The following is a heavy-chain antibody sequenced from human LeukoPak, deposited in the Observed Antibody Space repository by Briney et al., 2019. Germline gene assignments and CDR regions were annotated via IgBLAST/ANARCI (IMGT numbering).Heavy chain of an antibody. CDR3: ARVPTNDYVWGSYRPFDY. D-gene: IGHD3-16*02. CDR1: GGSFSGYY. CDR2: INHSGST. V-gene: IGHV4-34*01. Sequence: SETLSLTCAVYGGSFSGYYWSWIRQPPGKGLEWIGEINHSGSTNYNPSLKSRVTISVDTSKNQFSLKLSSVTAADTAVYYCARVPTNDYVWGSYRPFDYWGQGTLVTVSS. J-gene: IGHJ4*02.